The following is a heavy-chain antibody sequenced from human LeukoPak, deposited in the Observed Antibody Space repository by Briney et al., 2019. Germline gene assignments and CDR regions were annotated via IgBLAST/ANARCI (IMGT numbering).Heavy chain of an antibody. CDR3: ARDRIGLRYFDWLLYFSSGYYYGMDV. CDR1: GYTFTSYG. Sequence: ASVKVSCKASGYTFTSYGISWVRQAPGQGLEWMRWISAYNGNTNYAQKLQGRVTMTTDTSTSTAYMELRSLRSDDTAVYYCARDRIGLRYFDWLLYFSSGYYYGMDVWGQGTTVTVSS. CDR2: ISAYNGNT. J-gene: IGHJ6*02. V-gene: IGHV1-18*01. D-gene: IGHD3-9*01.